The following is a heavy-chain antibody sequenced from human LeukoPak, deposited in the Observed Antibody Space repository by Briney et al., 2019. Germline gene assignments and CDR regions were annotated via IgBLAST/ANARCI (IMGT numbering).Heavy chain of an antibody. D-gene: IGHD2-15*01. CDR3: ARTIDYYYYYMDV. Sequence: GGSLRLSCAASGFTFSSYEMNWVRQAPGKGLEWVSYISSSGSTIYCADSVKGRFTISRDNAKNSLYLQMNSLRAEDTAVYYCARTIDYYYYYMDVWGKGTTVTISS. J-gene: IGHJ6*03. V-gene: IGHV3-48*03. CDR2: ISSSGSTI. CDR1: GFTFSSYE.